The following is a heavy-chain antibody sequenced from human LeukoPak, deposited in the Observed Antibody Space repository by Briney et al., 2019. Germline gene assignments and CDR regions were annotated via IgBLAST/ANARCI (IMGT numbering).Heavy chain of an antibody. V-gene: IGHV3-23*01. J-gene: IGHJ4*02. CDR2: ISDSGGST. CDR3: AKRGVVIRVILVGFHKQAYYFDS. D-gene: IGHD3-10*01. CDR1: GITLSNYG. Sequence: PGGSLRLSCAVSGITLSNYGMSWVRQAPGKGLEWVAGISDSGGSTNYADSVKGRFTISRGNAKNTLYLQMNSLRAEDTAVYFCAKRGVVIRVILVGFHKQAYYFDSWGQGALVTVSS.